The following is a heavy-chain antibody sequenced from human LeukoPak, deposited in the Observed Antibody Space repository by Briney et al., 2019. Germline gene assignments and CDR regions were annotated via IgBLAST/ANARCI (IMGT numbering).Heavy chain of an antibody. CDR2: INHSGST. V-gene: IGHV4-34*01. Sequence: SETLSLTCAVYGGSFSGYYWSWIRQPPGKGLEWIGEINHSGSTNYNPSLKSRVTISVDTSKNQFSRKLSCVTAADTAGYYCARGGGGNSIDYWDQGTLVTVSS. CDR3: ARGGGGNSIDY. J-gene: IGHJ4*02. D-gene: IGHD4-23*01. CDR1: GGSFSGYY.